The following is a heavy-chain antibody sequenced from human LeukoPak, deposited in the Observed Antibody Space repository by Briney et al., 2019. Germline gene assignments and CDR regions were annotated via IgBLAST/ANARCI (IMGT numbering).Heavy chain of an antibody. CDR2: IWYDGSNK. J-gene: IGHJ4*02. Sequence: TGGSLRLSCAASGFTFSSYGMPWVRQAPGKGLEWVAVIWYDGSNKYYADSVKGRFTISRDNSKNTLYLQMNSLRAEDTAVYYCAKELEYYDFWGQGTLVTVSS. V-gene: IGHV3-33*06. D-gene: IGHD3-3*01. CDR3: AKELEYYDF. CDR1: GFTFSSYG.